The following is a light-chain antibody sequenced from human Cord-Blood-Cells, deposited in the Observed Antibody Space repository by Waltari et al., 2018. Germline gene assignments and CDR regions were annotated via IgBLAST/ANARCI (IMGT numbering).Light chain of an antibody. V-gene: IGKV1-13*02. CDR1: QGISSA. CDR3: QQFNSYPLT. J-gene: IGKJ4*01. Sequence: AIQLTQSPSSLSASVGDRVTITCRASQGISSAVAWYQQKPGKAPKLLIYDASRLESGVPSRFSGSGAGTDFTLTISSLQPEDFATYCCQQFNSYPLTFGGGTKVEIK. CDR2: DAS.